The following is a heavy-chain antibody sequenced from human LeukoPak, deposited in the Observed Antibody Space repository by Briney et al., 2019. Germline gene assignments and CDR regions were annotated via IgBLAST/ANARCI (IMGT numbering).Heavy chain of an antibody. CDR2: IKSKADGGTT. CDR1: GFTFSNAW. D-gene: IGHD3-22*01. Sequence: GGSLRLSCAASGFTFSNAWMNWVRQAPGKGLEWVGRIKSKADGGTTDYAAPVKGRFTISRDDSKNTLYLQMNSLKTEDTAVYYCTTDRTTYYDSSWYDYWGQGTLVTVSS. V-gene: IGHV3-15*07. J-gene: IGHJ4*02. CDR3: TTDRTTYYDSSWYDY.